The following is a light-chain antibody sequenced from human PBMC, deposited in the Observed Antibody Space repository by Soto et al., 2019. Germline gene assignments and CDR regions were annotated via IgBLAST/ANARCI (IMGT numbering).Light chain of an antibody. CDR3: QQYGSSPWT. V-gene: IGKV3-20*01. CDR2: GAS. Sequence: EIVLTQSPGTLSVSPGERATLSLRSSQSVSNSYLAWYQQKPGQAPRPLISGASRRATGVPDRFSGSGSGTDFTLTISRLEPEDFAVYYCQQYGSSPWTFGQGTKVDI. J-gene: IGKJ1*01. CDR1: QSVSNSY.